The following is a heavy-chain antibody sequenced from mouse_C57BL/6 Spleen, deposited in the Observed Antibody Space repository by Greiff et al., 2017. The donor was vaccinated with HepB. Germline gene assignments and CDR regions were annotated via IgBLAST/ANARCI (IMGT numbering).Heavy chain of an antibody. D-gene: IGHD1-1*01. Sequence: EVKLLESGPGLVKPSQSLSLTCSVTGYSITSGYYWNWIRQFPGNKLEWMGYISYDGSNNYNPSLKNRISITRDTSKNQFFLKLNSVTTEDTATYYCARALYGSSYEAWFAYWGQGTLVTVSA. CDR1: GYSITSGYY. J-gene: IGHJ3*01. V-gene: IGHV3-6*01. CDR3: ARALYGSSYEAWFAY. CDR2: ISYDGSN.